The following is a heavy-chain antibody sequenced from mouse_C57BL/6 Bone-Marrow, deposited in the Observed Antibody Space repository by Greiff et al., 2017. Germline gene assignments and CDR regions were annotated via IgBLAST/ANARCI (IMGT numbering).Heavy chain of an antibody. Sequence: VQLQQSGAELVKPGASVKLSCKASGYTFTSYWMQWVKQRPGQGLEWIGEIDPSDSYTNYNQKFKGKATLTVDTSSSTAYMQLSSLTSEDSAVYSCARSRWLLPFAYWGQGTLVTVSA. V-gene: IGHV1-50*01. D-gene: IGHD2-3*01. J-gene: IGHJ3*01. CDR1: GYTFTSYW. CDR3: ARSRWLLPFAY. CDR2: IDPSDSYT.